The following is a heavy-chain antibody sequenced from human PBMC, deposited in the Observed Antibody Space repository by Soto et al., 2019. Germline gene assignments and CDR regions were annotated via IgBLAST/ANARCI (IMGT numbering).Heavy chain of an antibody. CDR1: GYTLTELS. D-gene: IGHD3-16*02. Sequence: GASVKVSCKVSGYTLTELSMHWVRQAPGKGLEWMGGFDPEDGETIYAQKFQGRVTMTKDTSTDTAYMELSSLRSEDTAVYYCATYRLGELSFHLPYYWGQGTLVTVSS. J-gene: IGHJ4*02. CDR3: ATYRLGELSFHLPYY. V-gene: IGHV1-24*01. CDR2: FDPEDGET.